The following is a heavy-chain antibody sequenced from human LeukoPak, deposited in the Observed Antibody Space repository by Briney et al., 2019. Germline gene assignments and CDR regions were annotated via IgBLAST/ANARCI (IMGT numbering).Heavy chain of an antibody. J-gene: IGHJ3*01. Sequence: GGSLRLSCAASGFTVSSNYMTWVRQAPGKGLEWVSSISSSSSYIYYADSMKGRFTISRDNAKISLYLQMNSLRAEDTAVYYCARVTSGSGTNDAFDFWGQGTMVTVSS. V-gene: IGHV3-21*01. CDR1: GFTVSSNY. CDR3: ARVTSGSGTNDAFDF. D-gene: IGHD3-10*01. CDR2: ISSSSSYI.